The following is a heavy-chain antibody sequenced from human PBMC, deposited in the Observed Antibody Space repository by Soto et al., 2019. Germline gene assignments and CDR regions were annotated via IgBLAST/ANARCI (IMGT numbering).Heavy chain of an antibody. Sequence: QVQLVQSGAEVKKPGSSVKVSCKASGDTFSFYTINWVRQAPGLGLEWVGRINPILSMSNYAQKFQGRVTMTADNSTSTAYMELRSLRSDDTAMYYCATSYGSGYRAFDYWGQGALVTVSS. V-gene: IGHV1-69*02. CDR2: INPILSMS. J-gene: IGHJ4*02. D-gene: IGHD3-10*01. CDR1: GDTFSFYT. CDR3: ATSYGSGYRAFDY.